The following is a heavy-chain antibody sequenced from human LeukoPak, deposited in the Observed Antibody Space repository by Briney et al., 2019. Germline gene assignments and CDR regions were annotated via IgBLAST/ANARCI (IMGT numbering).Heavy chain of an antibody. CDR3: ARVGATGYNWFDP. Sequence: SETLSLTCTVSGGSISSSSYYWGWIRQPPGKGLEWIGSIYYSGSTYYNPSLKSRVTISVDTSKNQFSLKLSSVTAADTAVYYCARVGATGYNWFDPWGQGTLVTVSS. CDR2: IYYSGST. D-gene: IGHD1-26*01. V-gene: IGHV4-39*07. CDR1: GGSISSSSYY. J-gene: IGHJ5*02.